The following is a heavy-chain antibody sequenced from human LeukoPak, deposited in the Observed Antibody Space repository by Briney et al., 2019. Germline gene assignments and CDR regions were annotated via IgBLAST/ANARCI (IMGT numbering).Heavy chain of an antibody. V-gene: IGHV4-39*07. CDR1: SGSISTSNYY. CDR3: ARGLHQYYYDSSGYGGAFDI. Sequence: SETLSLTCTVSSGSISTSNYYWGWVRQPPGKALEWIGNIFYSGSTYYSPSLKSRVTISVDTSKNQFSLKLSSVTAADTAVYYCARGLHQYYYDSSGYGGAFDIWGQGTMVTVSS. CDR2: IFYSGST. J-gene: IGHJ3*02. D-gene: IGHD3-22*01.